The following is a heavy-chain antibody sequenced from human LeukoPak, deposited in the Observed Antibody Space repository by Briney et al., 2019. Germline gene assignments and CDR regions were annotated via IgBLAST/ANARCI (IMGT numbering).Heavy chain of an antibody. V-gene: IGHV4-61*08. D-gene: IGHD6-19*01. Sequence: SETLSLTCTVSGGSISSGGYYWSWIRQPPGKGLEWIGYIYYSGSTNYNPSLKSRVTISVDTSKNQFSLKLSSVTAADTAVYYCARGGSSGPPPFGWGQGTLVTVSS. J-gene: IGHJ4*02. CDR1: GGSISSGGYY. CDR3: ARGGSSGPPPFG. CDR2: IYYSGST.